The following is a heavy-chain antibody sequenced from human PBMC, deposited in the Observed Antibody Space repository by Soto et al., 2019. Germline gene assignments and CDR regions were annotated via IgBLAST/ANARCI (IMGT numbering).Heavy chain of an antibody. Sequence: QLQLQESGPGLVKPSETLSLTCTVSGGSISSSSYYWGWIRQPPGKGLEWIGSIYYSGSTYYNPSLKSRVTISVDTSKNQFSLKLSSVTAADTAVYYCARLTDSYGQAVDYWGQGTLVTVSS. CDR3: ARLTDSYGQAVDY. V-gene: IGHV4-39*01. CDR1: GGSISSSSYY. J-gene: IGHJ4*02. D-gene: IGHD5-18*01. CDR2: IYYSGST.